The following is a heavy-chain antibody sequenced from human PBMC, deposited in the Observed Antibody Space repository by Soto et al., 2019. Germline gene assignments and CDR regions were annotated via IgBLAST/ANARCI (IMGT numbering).Heavy chain of an antibody. CDR2: ISPSTHET. J-gene: IGHJ5*02. CDR3: ARTYCSGDMCIRQRETQGGFDP. D-gene: IGHD2-15*01. V-gene: IGHV1-18*01. Sequence: ASVKVSCKASGYSFSSYGITWVRQAPGQGLEWMGWISPSTHETNYAQKFQGRVTVTTDTSTSTAFIELRNLKSDDTAVYYCARTYCSGDMCIRQRETQGGFDPWGQGILVTVSS. CDR1: GYSFSSYG.